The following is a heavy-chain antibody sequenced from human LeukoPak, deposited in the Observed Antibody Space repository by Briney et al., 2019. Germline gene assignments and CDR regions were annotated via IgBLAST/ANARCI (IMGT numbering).Heavy chain of an antibody. CDR2: ISYDGSNK. CDR3: ATYGYSYGSFDY. CDR1: GFTFSSYA. Sequence: GRSLRLSCAASGFTFSSYAMHWVRQAPRKGLEWVAVISYDGSNKYYADSVKGRFTISRDNSKNTLYLQMNSLRAEDTAVYYCATYGYSYGSFDYWGQGTLVTVSS. J-gene: IGHJ4*02. D-gene: IGHD5-18*01. V-gene: IGHV3-30-3*01.